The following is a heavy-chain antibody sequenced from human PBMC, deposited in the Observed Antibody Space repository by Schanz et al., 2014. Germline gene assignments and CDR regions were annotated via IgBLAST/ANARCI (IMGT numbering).Heavy chain of an antibody. Sequence: QVQLVQSGAEVKKPGASVKVSCKASGYTFTSYGISWVRQAPGQGLEWMGWISAYNGNTKYPQKLQGRVTMTTDTKTSTAYKELRSMRSDDTAVYYCARDAADFYEILTEEDYWGQGTLVTVSS. D-gene: IGHD3-9*01. V-gene: IGHV1-18*01. CDR1: GYTFTSYG. CDR2: ISAYNGNT. J-gene: IGHJ4*02. CDR3: ARDAADFYEILTEEDY.